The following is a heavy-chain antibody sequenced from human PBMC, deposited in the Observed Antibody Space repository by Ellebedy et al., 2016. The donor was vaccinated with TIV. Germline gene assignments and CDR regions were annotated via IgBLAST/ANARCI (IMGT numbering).Heavy chain of an antibody. V-gene: IGHV3-74*01. Sequence: GESLKISCAASGFTFGNYWMHWVRQAPGKGLVWVSRITTDGSGTTYADSVEGRFTVSRDNAKNTLYLQMNSLRVEDTAVYYCVREGYLDWLFDFWGQGTLVTVSS. D-gene: IGHD3-9*01. CDR1: GFTFGNYW. CDR2: ITTDGSGT. CDR3: VREGYLDWLFDF. J-gene: IGHJ5*01.